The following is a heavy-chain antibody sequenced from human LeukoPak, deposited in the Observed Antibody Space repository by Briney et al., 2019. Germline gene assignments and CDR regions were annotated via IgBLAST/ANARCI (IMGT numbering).Heavy chain of an antibody. CDR3: AGRRVLDASFDY. CDR2: IYSGDNT. D-gene: IGHD3-16*01. CDR1: GLTFSNYG. Sequence: SGGSLRLSCAASGLTFSNYGMMWVRQAPGKGLEWVSVIYSGDNTYYVESVKGRFTISRDNSKNTLFLQMNRLRAEDTAVYYCAGRRVLDASFDYWGQGTLVTVSS. V-gene: IGHV3-66*02. J-gene: IGHJ4*02.